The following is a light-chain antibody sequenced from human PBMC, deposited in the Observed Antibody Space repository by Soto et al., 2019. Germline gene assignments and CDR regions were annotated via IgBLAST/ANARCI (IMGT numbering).Light chain of an antibody. CDR3: LQYDSWPRT. CDR2: SPS. Sequence: EIVMTQSPATLSLSPGETATLSCRASQSISSDLAWYQQKPGQSPRLLIYSPSTRATGIPARFSGSGFGTEFSLIISSLQSEDFALYFCLQYDSWPRTFGQGTRVEIK. CDR1: QSISSD. J-gene: IGKJ1*01. V-gene: IGKV3-15*01.